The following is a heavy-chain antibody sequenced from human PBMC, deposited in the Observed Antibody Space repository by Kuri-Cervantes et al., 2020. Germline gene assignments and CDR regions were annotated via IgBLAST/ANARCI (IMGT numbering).Heavy chain of an antibody. Sequence: SETLSLTCTVSGGSISSSSYYWSWIRQPPGKGLEWVGYIYYSGSTNYNPSLKSRVTISVDTSKNQFSLKLSSVTAADTAVYYCAREDIMSSAPTNWGQGTLVTVSS. CDR3: AREDIMSSAPTN. CDR1: GGSISSSSYY. V-gene: IGHV4-61*01. J-gene: IGHJ4*02. CDR2: IYYSGST. D-gene: IGHD5-12*01.